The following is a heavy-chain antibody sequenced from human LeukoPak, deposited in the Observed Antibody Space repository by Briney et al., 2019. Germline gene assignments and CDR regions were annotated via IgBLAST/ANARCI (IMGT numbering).Heavy chain of an antibody. J-gene: IGHJ6*04. Sequence: PGGSLRLSCAASGFTFNTYAMSWVRQAPGKGLEWVSMITSGGRSTYYADSVKGRFTISRDNSRNTVYLQMDCLRAEDTAVYYCARDSIHCRGTTCLLMDVWGKGTTVTVSS. D-gene: IGHD1-7*01. V-gene: IGHV3-23*01. CDR2: ITSGGRST. CDR3: ARDSIHCRGTTCLLMDV. CDR1: GFTFNTYA.